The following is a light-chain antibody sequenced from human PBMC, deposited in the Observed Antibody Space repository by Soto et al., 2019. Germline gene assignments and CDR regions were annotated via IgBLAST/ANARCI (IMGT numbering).Light chain of an antibody. CDR3: SSYTASSTLI. J-gene: IGLJ2*01. Sequence: QSALTQPASVSGSPGQSITISCTGTSSDIGYYNFVSWYQQHPGKAPKLMIYEVSNRPSGVSNRFSGSKSGNTASMTISGLQAEDEADDYCSSYTASSTLIFGGGTKLTVL. CDR2: EVS. V-gene: IGLV2-14*01. CDR1: SSDIGYYNF.